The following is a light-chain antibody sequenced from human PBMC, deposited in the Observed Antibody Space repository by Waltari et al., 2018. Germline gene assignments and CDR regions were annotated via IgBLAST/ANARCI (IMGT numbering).Light chain of an antibody. J-gene: IGKJ1*01. CDR3: QKYGTLPAT. Sequence: EIVLTQSPGTLSLSPGERATLSCRASQSVRRTFAWYQQKPGQAPRLLIYDASTRATGIPDRFSGSGSGTDFSLTISRVEPEDFAVYYCQKYGTLPATFGQGTKVEIK. CDR2: DAS. CDR1: QSVRRTF. V-gene: IGKV3-20*01.